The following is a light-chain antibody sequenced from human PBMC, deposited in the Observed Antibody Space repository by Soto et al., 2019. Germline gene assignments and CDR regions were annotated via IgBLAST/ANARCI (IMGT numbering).Light chain of an antibody. V-gene: IGKV1-5*01. CDR1: QSINNW. J-gene: IGKJ1*01. CDR3: QQSYSTLTWT. Sequence: DIQMTQSPSTLSASVGDRVTITCRASQSINNWLAWYQQKPGKAPNLLISDSSDLQSGVPSRFSGSGSGTDFTLTISSLQPEDFATYYCQQSYSTLTWTFGQGTKVDIK. CDR2: DSS.